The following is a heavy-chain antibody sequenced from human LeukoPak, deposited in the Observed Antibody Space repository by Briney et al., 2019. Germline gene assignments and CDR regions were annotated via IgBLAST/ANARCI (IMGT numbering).Heavy chain of an antibody. D-gene: IGHD2-2*01. CDR3: ARGRSGRSTSWAPEYYFDY. CDR2: ISSSASTI. J-gene: IGHJ4*02. CDR1: GFTFSDYY. Sequence: TPGGSLRLSCAASGFTFSDYYMNWIRQAPGKGLEWVSYISSSASTIYYADSVKGRFTISRDNAKKSLYLLMNSLRAEDTAVYYCARGRSGRSTSWAPEYYFDYWGQGTLVPVSS. V-gene: IGHV3-11*01.